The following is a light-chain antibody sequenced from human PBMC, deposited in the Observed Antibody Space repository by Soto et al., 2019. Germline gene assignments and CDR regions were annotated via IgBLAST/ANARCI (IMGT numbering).Light chain of an antibody. J-gene: IGKJ2*01. CDR2: GAS. CDR3: RQYGSSPSYT. Sequence: EIVLTQSPGTLSLPTGERATLSCRASQSVSSSSYLAWYQQKPGQAPRLLIYGASSRATGIPDRFSGSGSATDFTLTISRLEPVDFAVYYCRQYGSSPSYTFGQGTKLEIK. V-gene: IGKV3-20*01. CDR1: QSVSSSSY.